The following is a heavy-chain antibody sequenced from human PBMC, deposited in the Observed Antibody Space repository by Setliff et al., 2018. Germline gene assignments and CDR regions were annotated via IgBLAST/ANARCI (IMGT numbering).Heavy chain of an antibody. CDR3: ARDSGTIFGVVHDY. D-gene: IGHD3-3*01. CDR2: IYTSGST. J-gene: IGHJ4*02. Sequence: SETLSLTCTVSGGSISSYYWSWIRQPPGKGLEWIGYIYTSGSTNYNPSLKSRVTISVDTSKNQFSLKLSSVTAADTAAYYCARDSGTIFGVVHDYWGQGTLVTVSS. V-gene: IGHV4-4*08. CDR1: GGSISSYY.